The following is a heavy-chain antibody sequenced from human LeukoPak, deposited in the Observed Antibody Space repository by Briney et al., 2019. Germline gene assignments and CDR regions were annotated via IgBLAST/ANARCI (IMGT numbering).Heavy chain of an antibody. D-gene: IGHD5-18*01. V-gene: IGHV1-2*06. J-gene: IGHJ4*02. CDR1: GYTFTGYY. CDR2: INPNSGGT. Sequence: VASVKVSCKASGYTFTGYYMHWVRQAPGQGLEWMRRINPNSGGTNYAQKFQGRVTMTRDTSISTAYMELSRLRSDDTAVYYCATLYSYGYFDYWGQGTLVTVSS. CDR3: ATLYSYGYFDY.